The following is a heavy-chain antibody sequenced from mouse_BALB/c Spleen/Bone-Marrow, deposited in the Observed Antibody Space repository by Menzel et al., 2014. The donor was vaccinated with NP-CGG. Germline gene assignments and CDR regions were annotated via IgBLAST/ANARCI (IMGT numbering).Heavy chain of an antibody. V-gene: IGHV1-77*01. CDR2: IFPGNIST. Sequence: QVQLQQSGAELVKPGASVKLSCKASGYTFTTSGINWVRQRPEQGLAWIGRIFPGNISTEYNEKLKVKATLTTDKSSSTAYMQLSRLTSEDSAVYFCSRGGYLGGYFDVWGAGTTVSVSS. CDR3: SRGGYLGGYFDV. J-gene: IGHJ1*01. D-gene: IGHD3-3*01. CDR1: GYTFTTSG.